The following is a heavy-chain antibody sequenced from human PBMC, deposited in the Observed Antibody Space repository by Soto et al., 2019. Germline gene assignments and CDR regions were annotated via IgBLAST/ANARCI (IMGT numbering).Heavy chain of an antibody. CDR1: GYTLTELS. V-gene: IGHV1-24*01. CDR2: FDPEDGET. D-gene: IGHD2-15*01. J-gene: IGHJ5*02. CDR3: ATAVVAATYNWFDP. Sequence: GASVKVSCKVSGYTLTELSMHWVRQAPGKGLEWMGGFDPEDGETIYAQKFQGRVTMTEDTSTDTAYMELSSLRSEDTAVYYCATAVVAATYNWFDPWGQGTLVTVSS.